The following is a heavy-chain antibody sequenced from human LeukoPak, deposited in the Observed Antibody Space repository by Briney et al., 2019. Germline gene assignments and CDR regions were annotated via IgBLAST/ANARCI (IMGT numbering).Heavy chain of an antibody. V-gene: IGHV1-18*01. CDR2: ISTDNGNT. CDR1: GYTFTSYA. D-gene: IGHD6-6*01. Sequence: ASVKVSCKASGYTFTSYAISWVRQAPGQGLEWVGWISTDNGNTHYAQRFQGRATMTTDTSTSTAYMELSSLRAADAAVYYCSRDKGTSYLSSFDYWGQGTLVTVSS. J-gene: IGHJ4*02. CDR3: SRDKGTSYLSSFDY.